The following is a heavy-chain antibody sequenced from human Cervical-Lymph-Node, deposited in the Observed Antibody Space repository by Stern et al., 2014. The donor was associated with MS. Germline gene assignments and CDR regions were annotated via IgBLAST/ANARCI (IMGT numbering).Heavy chain of an antibody. CDR3: AKATTVTSYYCDF. V-gene: IGHV3-30*18. CDR1: GFTFSSYG. D-gene: IGHD4-17*01. J-gene: IGHJ4*02. Sequence: VQLVESGGGVVQPGRSLRLSCAASGFTFSSYGMHWVRQAPGKGLEWVSVISDDGINKYYADSVRGRFTISRDNSRKTLFLQTNSLSAEDTAVYYCAKATTVTSYYCDFWGQGTLVTVSS. CDR2: ISDDGINK.